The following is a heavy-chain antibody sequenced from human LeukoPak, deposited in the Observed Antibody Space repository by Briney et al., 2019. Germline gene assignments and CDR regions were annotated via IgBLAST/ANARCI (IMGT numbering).Heavy chain of an antibody. CDR3: AKDRSAFDWLLANY. CDR2: ISGSGGST. J-gene: IGHJ4*02. D-gene: IGHD3-9*01. V-gene: IGHV3-23*01. Sequence: PGGSLRLSCTASGFTFSSYAMSWVRQAPGKGLEWVSAISGSGGSTYYADSVKGRFTISRDNSKNTLYLQMNSLRAEDTAVYYCAKDRSAFDWLLANYWGQGTLVTVSS. CDR1: GFTFSSYA.